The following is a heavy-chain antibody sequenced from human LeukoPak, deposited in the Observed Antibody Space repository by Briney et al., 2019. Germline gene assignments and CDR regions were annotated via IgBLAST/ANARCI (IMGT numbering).Heavy chain of an antibody. Sequence: SGTLSLTCTVSGGSISSGGYYWSWIRQHPGKGLEWIGYIYYSGSTYYNPSLKSRVTISVDTSKNQFSLKLSSVTAADTAVYYCARLVVPAAPFFDYWGQGTLVTVSS. CDR3: ARLVVPAAPFFDY. J-gene: IGHJ4*02. CDR1: GGSISSGGYY. D-gene: IGHD2-2*01. V-gene: IGHV4-31*03. CDR2: IYYSGST.